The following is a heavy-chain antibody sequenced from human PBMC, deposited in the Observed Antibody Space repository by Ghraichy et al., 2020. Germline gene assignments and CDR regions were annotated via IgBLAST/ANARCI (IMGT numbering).Heavy chain of an antibody. J-gene: IGHJ3*02. CDR3: TTGSKGRELRHTFDI. V-gene: IGHV3-15*01. CDR2: IKNKAEGGTK. CDR1: GFTFKNFW. D-gene: IGHD1-7*01. Sequence: GGSLRLSCAASGFTFKNFWMSWVRQAPGKGLEWVGRIKNKAEGGTKEYGEPVEGRFSISGDASANTVFLQMNRLNIEDTAVYYCTTGSKGRELRHTFDIWAHETMFPVSS.